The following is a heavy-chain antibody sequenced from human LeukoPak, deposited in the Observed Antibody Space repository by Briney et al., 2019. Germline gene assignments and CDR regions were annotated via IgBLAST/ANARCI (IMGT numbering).Heavy chain of an antibody. CDR3: ARASPGLVRGVNICAFDI. Sequence: PSETLSLTCAVYGGSFSGYYWSWIRQPPGKGLEWIGEINHSGSTNYNPSLKSRVTISVDTSKNQFSLKLSSVTAADTAVYYCARASPGLVRGVNICAFDIWGQGTMVTVSS. CDR2: INHSGST. V-gene: IGHV4-34*01. D-gene: IGHD3-10*01. CDR1: GGSFSGYY. J-gene: IGHJ3*02.